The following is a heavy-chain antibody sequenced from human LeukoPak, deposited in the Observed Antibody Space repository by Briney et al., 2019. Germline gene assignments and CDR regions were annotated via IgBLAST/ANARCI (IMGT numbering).Heavy chain of an antibody. D-gene: IGHD6-19*01. Sequence: QPGGSLRLSCAASGFTFSSYEMNWVRQAPGKGLEWVSYISSSGSTRTYADSVKGRFTISRDNAENSLYLEMNSLRAEDTAVYYCAREIVSAVAGNFDYWGQGTLVTVSS. CDR1: GFTFSSYE. CDR2: ISSSGSTR. J-gene: IGHJ4*02. CDR3: AREIVSAVAGNFDY. V-gene: IGHV3-48*03.